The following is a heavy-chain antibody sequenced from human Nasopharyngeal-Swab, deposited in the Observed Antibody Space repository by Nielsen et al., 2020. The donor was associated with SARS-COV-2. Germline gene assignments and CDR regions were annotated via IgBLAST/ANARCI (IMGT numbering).Heavy chain of an antibody. D-gene: IGHD2-15*01. J-gene: IGHJ6*02. Sequence: GESLKISCKGSGYSFTNYWIGWVRQMPGKGLEWMGIIYPGDSETRYSPSFEGQVTISVDKSISTAYLQWSSLKAPDTAMYYCARVQGYCTGGSCYSVFYYFAMDVWGQGTTVTVSS. CDR3: ARVQGYCTGGSCYSVFYYFAMDV. CDR1: GYSFTNYW. V-gene: IGHV5-51*01. CDR2: IYPGDSET.